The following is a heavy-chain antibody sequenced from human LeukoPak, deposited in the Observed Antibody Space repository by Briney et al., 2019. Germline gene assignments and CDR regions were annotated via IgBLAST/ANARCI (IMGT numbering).Heavy chain of an antibody. CDR1: GFTFTSYA. CDR3: AKDTAAGPPYRYY. Sequence: PGGSLRLSCAASGFTFTSYAMSWVRQAPGKGLEWVSAINGRGGSTFYSDSVKGRFTISRDNSKNTLYLQMNSLRAEDTAIYYCAKDTAAGPPYRYYWGQGTLVTVSS. D-gene: IGHD6-13*01. J-gene: IGHJ4*02. CDR2: INGRGGST. V-gene: IGHV3-23*01.